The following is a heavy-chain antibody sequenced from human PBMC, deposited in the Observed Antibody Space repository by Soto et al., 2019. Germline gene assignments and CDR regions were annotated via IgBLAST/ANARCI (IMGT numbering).Heavy chain of an antibody. J-gene: IGHJ4*02. Sequence: GGSLRLSCAASGFTFSSYAMSWVRQAPGKGLEWVSGISDSGGSTYYADSVKGRFTISRDNSKNTLYLQMNSLRAEDTAVYYCAKGTYYYGSAPYYFDYWGQGTLVTVSS. CDR2: ISDSGGST. D-gene: IGHD3-10*01. CDR1: GFTFSSYA. V-gene: IGHV3-23*01. CDR3: AKGTYYYGSAPYYFDY.